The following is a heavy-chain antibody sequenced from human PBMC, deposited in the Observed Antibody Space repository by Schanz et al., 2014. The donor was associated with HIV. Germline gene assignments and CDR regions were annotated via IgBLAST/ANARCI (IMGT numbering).Heavy chain of an antibody. V-gene: IGHV3-30*18. J-gene: IGHJ6*02. D-gene: IGHD2-2*01. Sequence: VQLMESGGGLVKPGSLRLSCAASGFTFSSYGMHWVRQAPGKGLEWVAVIWYDGSNKYYADSVKGRFTISRDKSKNTLYLQMNRLRAEDTAVYYCAKDRRGGYQFLYGLDVWGQGTTVTVSS. CDR1: GFTFSSYG. CDR3: AKDRRGGYQFLYGLDV. CDR2: IWYDGSNK.